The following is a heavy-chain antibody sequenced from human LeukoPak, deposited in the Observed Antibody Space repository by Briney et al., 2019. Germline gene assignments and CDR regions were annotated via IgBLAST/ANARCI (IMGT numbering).Heavy chain of an antibody. CDR3: ARDNSYGRYYYYYYMDV. Sequence: TGGSLRLSCAASGFTFSSYSMNWVRQAPGKGLEWVSSISSSSSYIYYADSAKGRFTISRDNAKNSLYLQMNSLRAEDTAVYYCARDNSYGRYYYYYYMDVWGKGTTVTVSS. J-gene: IGHJ6*03. CDR1: GFTFSSYS. V-gene: IGHV3-21*01. CDR2: ISSSSSYI. D-gene: IGHD5-18*01.